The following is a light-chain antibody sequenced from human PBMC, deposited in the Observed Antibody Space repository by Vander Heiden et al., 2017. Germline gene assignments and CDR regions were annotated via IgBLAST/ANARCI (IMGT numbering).Light chain of an antibody. CDR1: SGPVSTSYY. V-gene: IGLV8-61*01. J-gene: IGLJ3*02. Sequence: QTVVTQEPSFSVSPGGTVTLTCGLSSGPVSTSYYPSWYQQTPGQAPRTLIYSTNTRASGVPDRFSGSIRGNKAALTITGAQADDESDYYCGLYMGSGISVFGGGTKLTVL. CDR2: STN. CDR3: GLYMGSGISV.